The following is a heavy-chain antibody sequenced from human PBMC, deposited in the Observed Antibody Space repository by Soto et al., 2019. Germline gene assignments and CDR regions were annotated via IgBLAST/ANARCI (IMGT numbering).Heavy chain of an antibody. V-gene: IGHV4-34*01. CDR3: ARDSSGFDY. Sequence: SETLSLTCAVYGGSFSGYYWSWIRQPPGKGLEWIGEINHSGSTNYNPSLKSRVTISVDTSKNQFSLKLSSVTAADTAVYYCARDSSGFDYWGQGTLVTVSS. J-gene: IGHJ4*02. D-gene: IGHD6-19*01. CDR1: GGSFSGYY. CDR2: INHSGST.